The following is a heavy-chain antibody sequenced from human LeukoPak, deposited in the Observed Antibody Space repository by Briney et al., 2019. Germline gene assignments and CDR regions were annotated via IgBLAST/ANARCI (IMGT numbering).Heavy chain of an antibody. CDR3: ARAGTTVANFDY. J-gene: IGHJ4*02. CDR1: GFTFSSYA. V-gene: IGHV3-30-3*01. Sequence: GGSLRLSCAASGFTFSSYAMHWVRQAPGKGLEWVAVISYDGSNKYYADSMKGRFTISRDNSKNTLYLQMNSLRAEDTAVYYCARAGTTVANFDYWGQGTLVTVSS. D-gene: IGHD4-23*01. CDR2: ISYDGSNK.